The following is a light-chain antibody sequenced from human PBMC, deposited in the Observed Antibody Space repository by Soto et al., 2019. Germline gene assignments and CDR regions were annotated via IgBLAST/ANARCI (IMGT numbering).Light chain of an antibody. CDR3: HHYPRSSWT. J-gene: IGKJ1*01. V-gene: IGKV3-20*01. CDR1: QRVRSHS. CDR2: GAS. Sequence: EIVLTQSPGTLSLSPGERATLSCRASQRVRSHSLAWYQQKPGQAPRTLIYGASIRATGIPDRFSASGSGTDFTLTISRLEPEDFAVYYCHHYPRSSWTFGQGTKVEVK.